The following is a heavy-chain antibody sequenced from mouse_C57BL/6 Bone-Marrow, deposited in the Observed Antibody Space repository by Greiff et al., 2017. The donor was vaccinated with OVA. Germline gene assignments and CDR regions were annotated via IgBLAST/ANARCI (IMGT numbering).Heavy chain of an antibody. D-gene: IGHD1-1*01. CDR1: GYTFTSYG. J-gene: IGHJ2*01. V-gene: IGHV1-81*01. CDR2: IHPRSGNT. Sequence: LVESGAELARPGASVKLSCKASGYTFTSYGISWVKQRTGQGLEWIGEIHPRSGNTYYNEKFKGKATLTADKSYSTAYMELRSLTSEDSAVYFCARGFTTVVAEDYWGQGTTLTVSS. CDR3: ARGFTTVVAEDY.